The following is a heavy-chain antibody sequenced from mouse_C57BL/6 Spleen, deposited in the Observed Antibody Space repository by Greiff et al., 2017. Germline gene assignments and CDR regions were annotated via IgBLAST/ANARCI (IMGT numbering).Heavy chain of an antibody. D-gene: IGHD2-1*01. Sequence: EVQVVESGGDLVKPGGSLKLSCAASGFTFSSYGMSWVRQTPDKRLAWVATIRSGGSYTYYPDSVNGRFTISSYNAKNTLYLQMSSLKSEDTAMYYCARQGSTRVLDYWGQGTSVTVSS. V-gene: IGHV5-6*01. CDR2: IRSGGSYT. J-gene: IGHJ4*01. CDR3: ARQGSTRVLDY. CDR1: GFTFSSYG.